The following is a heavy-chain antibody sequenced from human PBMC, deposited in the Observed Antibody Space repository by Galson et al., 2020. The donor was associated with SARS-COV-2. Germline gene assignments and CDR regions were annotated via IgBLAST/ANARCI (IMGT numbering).Heavy chain of an antibody. D-gene: IGHD3-22*01. CDR3: AKDRVSYYYDSSGYYDYYFDY. CDR1: GFTLDDYT. Sequence: GESLKISCAASGFTLDDYTMHWVSQAPGKGLEWVSLISWDGGSTYYADSVKGRFTISRDNSKNSLYLQMNSLRTEDTALYYCAKDRVSYYYDSSGYYDYYFDYWGQGTLVTVSS. V-gene: IGHV3-43*01. J-gene: IGHJ4*02. CDR2: ISWDGGST.